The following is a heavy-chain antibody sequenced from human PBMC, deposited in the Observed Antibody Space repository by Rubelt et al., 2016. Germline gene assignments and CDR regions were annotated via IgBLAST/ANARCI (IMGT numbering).Heavy chain of an antibody. CDR1: GGSISSSSYY. CDR3: ARLSSGWYYFDY. Sequence: QLQLQESGPGLVKPSETLSLTCTVSGGSISSSSYYWGWIRQPPGKGLEWIGSIYYSGSTYYNPSLKSRVTISVDTSKNQFSLKLSLVTAADTAVYYCARLSSGWYYFDYWGQGTLVTVSS. CDR2: IYYSGST. D-gene: IGHD6-19*01. V-gene: IGHV4-39*01. J-gene: IGHJ4*02.